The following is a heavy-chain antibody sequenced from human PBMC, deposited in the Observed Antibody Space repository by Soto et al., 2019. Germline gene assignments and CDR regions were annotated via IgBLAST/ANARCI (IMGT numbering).Heavy chain of an antibody. J-gene: IGHJ3*02. Sequence: ASVKVSCKASGYTFTSYDINWVRQATGQGLEWMGWMNPNSGNTGYAQKFQGRVTMTRNTSISTAYMELSSLRSEDTAVYYCARGLSIFNRFRGSYRYAFDIWGQGTMVTVSS. D-gene: IGHD3-16*02. CDR3: ARGLSIFNRFRGSYRYAFDI. CDR2: MNPNSGNT. CDR1: GYTFTSYD. V-gene: IGHV1-8*01.